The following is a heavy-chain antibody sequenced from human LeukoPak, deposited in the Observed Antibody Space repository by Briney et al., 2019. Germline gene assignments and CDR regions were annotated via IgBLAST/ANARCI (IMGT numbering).Heavy chain of an antibody. Sequence: GGSLRLSCAASGFTFSSYSMNWVRQAPGKGLKWVSAIIGSGLSSYYADSVKGRFTISRDNSKNTLYLQMNSLRAEDTAVYYCAKDLSPGPDWGQGTLVTVSS. V-gene: IGHV3-23*01. CDR2: IIGSGLSS. CDR1: GFTFSSYS. J-gene: IGHJ4*02. CDR3: AKDLSPGPD.